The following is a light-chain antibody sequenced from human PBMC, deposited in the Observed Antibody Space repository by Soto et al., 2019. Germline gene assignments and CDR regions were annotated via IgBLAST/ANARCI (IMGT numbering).Light chain of an antibody. CDR2: GNS. Sequence: QSVLTQPPSVSGAPGQRVTISCTGSSSNIGAGYDVHWYQQLPGTAPKLLIYGNSNRPSGVPDRFSGSKSGTSASLAITGLQAEDEADYYCQSYDSSLSGSVFGGGTPLTVL. V-gene: IGLV1-40*01. CDR3: QSYDSSLSGSV. CDR1: SSNIGAGYD. J-gene: IGLJ2*01.